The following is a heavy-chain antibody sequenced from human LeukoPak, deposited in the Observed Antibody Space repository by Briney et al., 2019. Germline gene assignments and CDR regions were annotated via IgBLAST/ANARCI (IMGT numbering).Heavy chain of an antibody. CDR2: ISAYNGNT. CDR3: ARDSPVAMIVVVTGWFDP. J-gene: IGHJ5*02. CDR1: GYTFISYG. D-gene: IGHD3-22*01. V-gene: IGHV1-18*01. Sequence: ASVKVSCKPSGYTFISYGISWVRQAPGQGLEWMGWISAYNGNTNYAQKFQGRITMTTDTSTSTAYMELRSLRSDDTAVYYCARDSPVAMIVVVTGWFDPWGQGTLVTVSS.